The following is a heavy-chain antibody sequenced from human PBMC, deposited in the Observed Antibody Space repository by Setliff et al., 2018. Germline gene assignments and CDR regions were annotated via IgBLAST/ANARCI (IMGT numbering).Heavy chain of an antibody. CDR2: INPGGGST. CDR1: GYTLTNYY. V-gene: IGHV1-46*01. CDR3: ARDRISRYYDSGAHAFDI. Sequence: ASVKVSCKASGYTLTNYYMHWVRQAPGQGLEWMGMINPGGGSTTYAQKFQGRVTMTRDTSTSTVYMDLSSLKSDDTAVYYCARDRISRYYDSGAHAFDIWGPGTMVTVSS. J-gene: IGHJ3*02. D-gene: IGHD3-22*01.